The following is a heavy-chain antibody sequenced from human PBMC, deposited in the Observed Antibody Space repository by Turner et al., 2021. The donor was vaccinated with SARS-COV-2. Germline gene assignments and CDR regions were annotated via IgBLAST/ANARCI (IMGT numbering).Heavy chain of an antibody. CDR3: ARHDSRITNIIVVPRNWFDP. Sequence: QLQLQESGPGLVKASETLSLTCTVSGASIGRSRNYWGWIRQPPGKGLEWIGSINYSGRTYYKSSLKSRVTISVDTSKNQISLKLSTVTAADTAKYYCARHDSRITNIIVVPRNWFDPWGQGTLVTVSS. CDR1: GASIGRSRNY. V-gene: IGHV4-39*01. J-gene: IGHJ5*02. CDR2: INYSGRT. D-gene: IGHD3-22*01.